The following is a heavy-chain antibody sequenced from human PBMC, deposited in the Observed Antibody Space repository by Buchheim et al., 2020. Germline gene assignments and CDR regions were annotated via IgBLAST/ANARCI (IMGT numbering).Heavy chain of an antibody. V-gene: IGHV4-34*01. D-gene: IGHD3-16*02. Sequence: QVQLQQWGAGLLKPSETLSLTCAVYGGSFSGYYWSWIRQPPGKGLEWIGEINHSGSTNYNPSLKSRVTISVDTSKNQFSLKLSSVTAADTAVYYCARAAIPGGSLPYVWGSYRRYYFDYWGQGTL. CDR1: GGSFSGYY. CDR3: ARAAIPGGSLPYVWGSYRRYYFDY. CDR2: INHSGST. J-gene: IGHJ4*02.